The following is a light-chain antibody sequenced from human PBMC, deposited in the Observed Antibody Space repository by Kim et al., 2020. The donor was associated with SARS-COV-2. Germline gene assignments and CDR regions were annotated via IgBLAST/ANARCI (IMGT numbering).Light chain of an antibody. CDR3: QRYGNAPLT. CDR2: EAS. J-gene: IGKJ4*01. Sequence: ASVGDTGTMTCRASNDIGNHLGWYQQKPGKVPELLIYEASTLQSGVPSRFSGRGSGTDFTLTISSLQPEDVATYYCQRYGNAPLTFGGGTKVDIK. V-gene: IGKV1-27*01. CDR1: NDIGNH.